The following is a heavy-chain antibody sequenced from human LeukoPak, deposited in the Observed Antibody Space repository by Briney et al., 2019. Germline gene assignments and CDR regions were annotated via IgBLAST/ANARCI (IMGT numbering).Heavy chain of an antibody. CDR1: GGTLNTYA. J-gene: IGHJ4*02. CDR3: ARDQDSSGYYVY. D-gene: IGHD3-22*01. Sequence: SVKVSCKASGGTLNTYAVSWVRQAPGQGLEWMGGIIPIFGTANYAQKFQGRVTITADKSTSTAYMELSSLRSEDTAVYYCARDQDSSGYYVYWGQGTLVTVSS. V-gene: IGHV1-69*06. CDR2: IIPIFGTA.